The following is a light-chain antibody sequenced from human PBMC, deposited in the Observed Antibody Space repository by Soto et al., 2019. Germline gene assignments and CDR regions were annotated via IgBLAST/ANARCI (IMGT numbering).Light chain of an antibody. V-gene: IGKV3-15*01. J-gene: IGKJ1*01. Sequence: EIILTQSPASLSVSPGERATLSCRASQSVNNNLAWYQQKHGQAPRLLIYGASTRATGIPGRFRGSGSGTEFTLTITSLQSEDFAVYYCQQYDTSPRTFGQGTKVEIK. CDR3: QQYDTSPRT. CDR1: QSVNNN. CDR2: GAS.